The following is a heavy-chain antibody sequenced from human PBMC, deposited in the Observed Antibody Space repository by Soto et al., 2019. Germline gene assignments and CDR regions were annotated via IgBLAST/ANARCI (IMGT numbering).Heavy chain of an antibody. V-gene: IGHV1-69*13. J-gene: IGHJ6*02. D-gene: IGHD2-15*01. Sequence: ASVKVSCKASGGTFSGYAISWVRQAPGQGLEWMGGIVPIFGTANYAQKFQGRVTITADESTTTAYMELSSLRSEDTAVYYCARDIVVVVAATPNSNFYYYGMDVWGQGTTVTVS. CDR2: IVPIFGTA. CDR1: GGTFSGYA. CDR3: ARDIVVVVAATPNSNFYYYGMDV.